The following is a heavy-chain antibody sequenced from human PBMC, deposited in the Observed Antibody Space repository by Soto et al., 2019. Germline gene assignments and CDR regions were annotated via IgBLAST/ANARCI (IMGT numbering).Heavy chain of an antibody. Sequence: QVQLQESGPGLVKPSETLSLTCTVSGGSISSSTYYWGWIRQPPGKGLEWIGFIYYSGSAYYNPSLKSRVTISRDTSKNQFSLKLTPVTAADTAVFYCARHGVDYGDYASYYYYGMDVWGRGTTVTVSS. CDR2: IYYSGSA. V-gene: IGHV4-39*01. J-gene: IGHJ6*02. CDR1: GGSISSSTYY. D-gene: IGHD4-17*01. CDR3: ARHGVDYGDYASYYYYGMDV.